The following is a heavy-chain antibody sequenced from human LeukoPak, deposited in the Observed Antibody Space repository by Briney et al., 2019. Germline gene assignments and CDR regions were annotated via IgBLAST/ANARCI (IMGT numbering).Heavy chain of an antibody. Sequence: GGSLRLSCAASGFTFSSYAMSWVRQAPGKGLEWVSAISGSGGSTYYADSVKGRFTNSRDNSKNTLYLQMNSLRAEDTAVYYCAKDPSYYYDSSGYSFDYWGQGTLVTVSS. CDR3: AKDPSYYYDSSGYSFDY. J-gene: IGHJ4*02. CDR2: ISGSGGST. CDR1: GFTFSSYA. D-gene: IGHD3-22*01. V-gene: IGHV3-23*01.